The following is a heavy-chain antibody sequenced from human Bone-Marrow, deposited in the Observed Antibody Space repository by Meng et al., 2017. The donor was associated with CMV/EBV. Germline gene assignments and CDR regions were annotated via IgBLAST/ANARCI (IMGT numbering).Heavy chain of an antibody. J-gene: IGHJ4*02. D-gene: IGHD3-3*01. CDR3: AREGTIFGAEPYCFDY. CDR2: IKQDGSEK. V-gene: IGHV3-7*01. Sequence: GGSLRLSCAASGFTFSSYWMSWVRQAPGKGLEWVANIKQDGSEKYYVDSVKGRFTISRDNAKNSLYLQMNSLRAEDTAVYYCAREGTIFGAEPYCFDYWGQGTLVTVSS. CDR1: GFTFSSYW.